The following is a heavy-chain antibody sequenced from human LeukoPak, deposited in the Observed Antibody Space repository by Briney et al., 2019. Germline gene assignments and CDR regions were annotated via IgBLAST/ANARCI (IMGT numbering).Heavy chain of an antibody. CDR2: IYPGDSDT. CDR3: ARVGRYYYDSSGYFDY. Sequence: GESLKISCKGSGYSFTSYWIGWVRQMPGKGLEWMGIIYPGDSDTRYSPSFQGQVTISADKSISTAYLQWSSLKASDTAMYYCARVGRYYYDSSGYFDYWGQGTLVTVSS. J-gene: IGHJ4*02. D-gene: IGHD3-22*01. V-gene: IGHV5-51*01. CDR1: GYSFTSYW.